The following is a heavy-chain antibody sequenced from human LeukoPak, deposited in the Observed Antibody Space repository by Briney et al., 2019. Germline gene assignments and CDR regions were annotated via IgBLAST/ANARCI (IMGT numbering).Heavy chain of an antibody. Sequence: GASVKVSCKASGYTFTSYGIIWVRQAPGQGLEWMGWISAYNGNTNYAKKLQGRVTMTTDTSTSTAYMELRSLRSDDTAVYYCARDPSNIVVVPAASDDAFDIWGQGTMVTVSS. CDR3: ARDPSNIVVVPAASDDAFDI. D-gene: IGHD2-2*01. CDR2: ISAYNGNT. CDR1: GYTFTSYG. V-gene: IGHV1-18*01. J-gene: IGHJ3*02.